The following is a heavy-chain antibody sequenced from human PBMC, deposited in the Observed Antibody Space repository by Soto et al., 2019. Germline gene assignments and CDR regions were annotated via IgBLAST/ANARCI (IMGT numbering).Heavy chain of an antibody. D-gene: IGHD3-10*01. V-gene: IGHV1-69*13. Sequence: ASVKVSCKASGGTFSSYAISWVRQAPGQGLELMGGIIPIFGTANYAQKFQGRVTITADESTSTAYMELSSLRSEDTAVYYCAGPSMVRGVSTPPYYYYYYGMDVWGQGTTVTVYS. CDR1: GGTFSSYA. CDR3: AGPSMVRGVSTPPYYYYYYGMDV. J-gene: IGHJ6*02. CDR2: IIPIFGTA.